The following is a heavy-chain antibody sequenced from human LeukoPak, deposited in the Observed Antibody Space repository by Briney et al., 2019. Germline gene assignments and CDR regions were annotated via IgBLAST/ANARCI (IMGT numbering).Heavy chain of an antibody. V-gene: IGHV3-23*01. CDR1: GFTFSSYW. D-gene: IGHD5-18*01. CDR3: AKVSAGYNSGFDY. Sequence: PGGSLRLSCAASGFTFSSYWMNWVRQAPGKGLEWVSTMSGGGGSTSYADSVKGRFTISRDNSKNTLHLQMNSLRAEDTAVYYCAKVSAGYNSGFDYWGQGTLVTVSS. J-gene: IGHJ4*02. CDR2: MSGGGGST.